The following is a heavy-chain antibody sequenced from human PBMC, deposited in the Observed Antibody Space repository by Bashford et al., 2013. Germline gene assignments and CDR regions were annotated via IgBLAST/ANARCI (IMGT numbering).Heavy chain of an antibody. CDR2: IDPRDSFS. Sequence: WVRQMPGKGLEWMGRIDPRDSFSNYGPPFQGHVSISADKSINTAYLQWDSLKASDSAIYYCARLSDYDFWSGSLGNGYYGLDVWGQGTTVTVSS. D-gene: IGHD3-3*01. J-gene: IGHJ6*02. CDR3: ARLSDYDFWSGSLGNGYYGLDV. V-gene: IGHV5-10-1*01.